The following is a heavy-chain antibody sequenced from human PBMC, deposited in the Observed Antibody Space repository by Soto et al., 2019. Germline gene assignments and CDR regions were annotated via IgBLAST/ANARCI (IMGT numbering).Heavy chain of an antibody. J-gene: IGHJ4*02. CDR2: ISSSSSYI. V-gene: IGHV3-21*01. CDR1: GGTFSSYS. CDR3: ARDRPGYSSSSPLDY. D-gene: IGHD6-13*01. Sequence: GGSLRLSCAASGGTFSSYSMNWVRQAPGKGLEWVSSISSSSSYIYYADSVKGRFTISRDNAKNSLYLQMNSLRAEDTAVYYCARDRPGYSSSSPLDYWGQGTLVTVSS.